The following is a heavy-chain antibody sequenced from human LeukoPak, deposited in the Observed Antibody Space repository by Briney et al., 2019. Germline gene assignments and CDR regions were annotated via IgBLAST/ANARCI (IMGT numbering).Heavy chain of an antibody. J-gene: IGHJ4*02. D-gene: IGHD3-10*01. CDR1: GFTLSSYS. Sequence: GGSLRLSCAASGFTLSSYSMNWVRQAPGKGLEWISHITWSGSTIFYADSVKGRFTISRDSAKNSLYLQMSSLRDEDTAVYYCARDKTVGADTGSSFYYWGQGALVTVSS. V-gene: IGHV3-48*02. CDR3: ARDKTVGADTGSSFYY. CDR2: ITWSGSTI.